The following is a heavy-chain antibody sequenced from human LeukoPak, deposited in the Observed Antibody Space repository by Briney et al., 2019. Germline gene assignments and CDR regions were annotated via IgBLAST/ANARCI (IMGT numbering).Heavy chain of an antibody. CDR1: GGTFSSYA. Sequence: ASVKVSCKASGGTFSSYAISWVRQAPGQGLEWMGGIIPIFGTANYAQKFQGRVTITADKSTSTAYMELSSLRSEDTAVYYCARRLRLGELSLLLDAFDIWGQGTMVTVSS. V-gene: IGHV1-69*06. CDR2: IIPIFGTA. D-gene: IGHD3-16*02. CDR3: ARRLRLGELSLLLDAFDI. J-gene: IGHJ3*02.